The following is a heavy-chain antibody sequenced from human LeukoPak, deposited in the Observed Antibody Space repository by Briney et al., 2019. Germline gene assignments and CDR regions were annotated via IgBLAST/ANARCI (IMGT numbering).Heavy chain of an antibody. J-gene: IGHJ5*02. V-gene: IGHV4-39*01. D-gene: IGHD4-17*01. CDR2: IYYSGST. CDR1: GGSISSSSYY. CDR3: ARPKGVTTRWLGWSDP. Sequence: SETLSLTCTVSGGSISSSSYYWGWIRQPPGKGLEWIGSIYYSGSTYYNPSLKSRVTISVDTSKNQFSLKLSSVTAADTAVYYCARPKGVTTRWLGWSDPWGQGTLVTVSS.